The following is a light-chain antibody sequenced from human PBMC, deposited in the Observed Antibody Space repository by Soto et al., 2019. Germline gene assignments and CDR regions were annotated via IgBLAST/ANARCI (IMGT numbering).Light chain of an antibody. CDR2: KAS. CDR1: QTISSW. V-gene: IGKV1-5*03. Sequence: DIQMTQSPSTLSGSVGDRVTITCRASQTISSWLAWYQQKPGKAPKLLIYKASTLKSGVPSRFSGSGSGTEFTLTISSLQPDDFAVYYCQQQGRSWITFGQGTRLEIK. J-gene: IGKJ5*01. CDR3: QQQGRSWIT.